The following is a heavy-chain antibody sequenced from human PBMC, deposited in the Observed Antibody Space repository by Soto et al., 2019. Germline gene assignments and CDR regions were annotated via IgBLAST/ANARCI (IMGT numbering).Heavy chain of an antibody. J-gene: IGHJ4*02. Sequence: GSLRLSCAASGFTFRSYWMSWVRQAPGKGLEWVANIKQDGSEKYYVDSVKGQFTISRDNAKNSLYLQMNSLRAEDTAVYYCARDRLIDCSGGSCPGFHDYWGQGT. CDR3: ARDRLIDCSGGSCPGFHDY. CDR2: IKQDGSEK. D-gene: IGHD2-15*01. CDR1: GFTFRSYW. V-gene: IGHV3-7*01.